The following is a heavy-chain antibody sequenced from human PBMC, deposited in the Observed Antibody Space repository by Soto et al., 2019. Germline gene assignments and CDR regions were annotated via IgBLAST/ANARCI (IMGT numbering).Heavy chain of an antibody. CDR3: ATANRGFSPTY. CDR1: GFTFYSYW. Sequence: EVQLVESGGGVVQPGGSLRLSCAASGFTFYSYWMSWVRQAPGRGLESVANIAQDGSEEYYVDSVKGRFTIPRDNVRNSLYLQMNSLRAEDTAMYFCATANRGFSPTYWGQGTLVTVSS. CDR2: IAQDGSEE. J-gene: IGHJ4*02. D-gene: IGHD2-8*01. V-gene: IGHV3-7*01.